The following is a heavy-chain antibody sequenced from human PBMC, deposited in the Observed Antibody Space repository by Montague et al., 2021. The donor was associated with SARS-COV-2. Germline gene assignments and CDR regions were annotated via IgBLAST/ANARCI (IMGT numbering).Heavy chain of an antibody. D-gene: IGHD4-23*01. CDR2: IDWDDDK. CDR1: GFSLSTSGMC. J-gene: IGHJ4*02. CDR3: ARGRYGGNRGYYFDY. V-gene: IGHV2-70*01. Sequence: PALVKPTQTLTLTRTFSGFSLSTSGMCVSWIRQPPGKALEWLALIDWDDDKYYSTSLKTRLTISKDTSKNQVVLTMTNMDPVDTATYYCARGRYGGNRGYYFDYWGQGTLVTVSS.